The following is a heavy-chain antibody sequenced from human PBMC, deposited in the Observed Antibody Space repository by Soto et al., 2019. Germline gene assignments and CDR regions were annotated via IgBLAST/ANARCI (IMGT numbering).Heavy chain of an antibody. J-gene: IGHJ5*02. CDR2: INTYNGNT. CDR1: GYTFTSYG. V-gene: IGHV1-18*01. Sequence: RASVKVSCKASGYTFTSYGISWVRQAPGQGLEWMGWINTYNGNTNHAQKLQGRVTMTTDTSTSTAYMELRSLRSDDTAVYYCGRVVGSGTYFNQYNWFDPWGQGTLVTVSS. CDR3: GRVVGSGTYFNQYNWFDP. D-gene: IGHD3-10*01.